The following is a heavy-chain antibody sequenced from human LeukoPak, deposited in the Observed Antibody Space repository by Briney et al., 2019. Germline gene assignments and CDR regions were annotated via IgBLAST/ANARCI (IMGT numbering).Heavy chain of an antibody. D-gene: IGHD3-3*01. Sequence: PSETLSLTCSVSGGSTSRNESYWSWIRQPPGKGLEWLGYIYYSGTTHVNPSLRSRVAMSLDTSKNQLSLKLTSVTAADTAVYYCARGPWDNYWSGPGAAYDIWGQGTMVSVSS. CDR3: ARGPWDNYWSGPGAAYDI. V-gene: IGHV4-30-4*01. CDR1: GGSTSRNESY. J-gene: IGHJ3*02. CDR2: IYYSGTT.